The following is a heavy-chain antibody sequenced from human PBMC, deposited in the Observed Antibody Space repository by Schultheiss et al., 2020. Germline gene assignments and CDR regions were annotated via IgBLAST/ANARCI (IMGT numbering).Heavy chain of an antibody. V-gene: IGHV3-23*01. J-gene: IGHJ5*02. Sequence: GGSLRLSCVASGFTFSSYGIHWVRQVPGKGLEWVSAISGSGGSTYYADSVKGRFTISRDNFKNTVSLQMNSLRTEDTGVYYCARGTGTTVTGPWGQGTLVTVSS. CDR1: GFTFSSYG. CDR3: ARGTGTTVTGP. CDR2: ISGSGGST. D-gene: IGHD4-17*01.